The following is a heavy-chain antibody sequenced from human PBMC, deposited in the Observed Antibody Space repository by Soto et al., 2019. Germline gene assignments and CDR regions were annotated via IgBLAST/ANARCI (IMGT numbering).Heavy chain of an antibody. V-gene: IGHV4-31*03. CDR1: GGSISSGGYY. CDR3: ARVWGINWFDP. Sequence: QVQLQESGPGLVKPSQTLSLTCTVSGGSISSGGYYWSWIRQHPGKGLEWIGYIYYSGSTYYNPSLKSRVIISVDTSKNQFSLKLSSVNAADTAVEYCARVWGINWFDPWGQGTLVTVSS. J-gene: IGHJ5*02. CDR2: IYYSGST. D-gene: IGHD1-26*01.